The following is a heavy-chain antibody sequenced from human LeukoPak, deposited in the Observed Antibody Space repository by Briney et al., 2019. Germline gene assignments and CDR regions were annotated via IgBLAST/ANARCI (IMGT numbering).Heavy chain of an antibody. J-gene: IGHJ4*02. Sequence: SETLSLACTVAGGSIGSSSYGWGWTRQPPVKGQDGSARSYYSGSTYYNPSLKSRVTISVDTSKTQFSLKLSSVTAADTAVYYCARLAYGDKPHALGPNDYWGQGTLVTVSS. CDR2: SYYSGST. D-gene: IGHD4-17*01. CDR3: ARLAYGDKPHALGPNDY. V-gene: IGHV4-39*01. CDR1: GGSIGSSSYG.